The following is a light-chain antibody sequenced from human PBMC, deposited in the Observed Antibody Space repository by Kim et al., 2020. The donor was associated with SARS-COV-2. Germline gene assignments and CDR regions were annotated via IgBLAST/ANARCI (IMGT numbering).Light chain of an antibody. CDR2: DAS. Sequence: ASVGARVTIPFQASQDIVNCLNWIHQKPGKPPKLLIYDASYLEPGVPSSFSGSGSGPDFPFPISSLQPEDIPPYYCHRYDNLPLTFGEGTKGDIK. CDR1: QDIVNC. J-gene: IGKJ4*01. CDR3: HRYDNLPLT. V-gene: IGKV1-33*01.